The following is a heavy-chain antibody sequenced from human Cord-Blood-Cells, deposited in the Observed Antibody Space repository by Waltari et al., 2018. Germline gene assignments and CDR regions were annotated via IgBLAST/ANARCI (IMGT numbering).Heavy chain of an antibody. J-gene: IGHJ6*03. CDR1: GGSISSSSYY. CDR2: IYYSGST. CDR3: ARLRPKHYYYMDV. V-gene: IGHV4-39*07. Sequence: QLQLQESGPGLVKPSETLSLTCTVPGGSISSSSYYWGWIRQPPGKGLEWIGSIYYSGSTYYNPSLKSRVTISVDTSKNQFSLKLSSVTAADTAVYYCARLRPKHYYYMDVWGKGTTVTVSS.